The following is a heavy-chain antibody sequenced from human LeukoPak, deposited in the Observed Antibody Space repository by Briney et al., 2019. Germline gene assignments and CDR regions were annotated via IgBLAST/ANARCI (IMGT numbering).Heavy chain of an antibody. CDR1: GFTFSGYG. CDR3: AREFGIAVADPNYYYYGMDV. D-gene: IGHD6-19*01. V-gene: IGHV3-33*01. CDR2: IWYDGSNK. J-gene: IGHJ6*02. Sequence: GRSLRLSCAASGFTFSGYGMHWVRQAPGKGLEWVAVIWYDGSNKYYADSVKGRFTISRDNSKNTLYLQMNSLRAEDTAVYYCAREFGIAVADPNYYYYGMDVWGQGTTVTVSS.